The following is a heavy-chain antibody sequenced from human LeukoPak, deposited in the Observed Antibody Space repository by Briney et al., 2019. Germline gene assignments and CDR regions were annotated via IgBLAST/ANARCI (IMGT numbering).Heavy chain of an antibody. D-gene: IGHD3-22*01. J-gene: IGHJ3*02. CDR3: ARDDSSGPLAFDI. V-gene: IGHV4-31*03. CDR1: GGSISRGGYY. Sequence: SETLSLTCTFSGGSISRGGYYWSWIRQHPGKGLEWVGYIYYSGSTSYHPSLKSRVTISVDTSKNQFSLKLSSVTAADTAVYYCARDDSSGPLAFDIWGQGTMVTVSS. CDR2: IYYSGST.